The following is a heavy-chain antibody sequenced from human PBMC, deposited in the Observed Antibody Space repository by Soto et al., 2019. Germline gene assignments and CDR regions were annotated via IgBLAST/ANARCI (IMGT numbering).Heavy chain of an antibody. D-gene: IGHD4-17*01. J-gene: IGHJ6*02. CDR1: GDSVTSHY. CDR2: MHYTGFS. CDR3: ARSLPTTVTTPQEVENYGMDA. V-gene: IGHV4-59*02. Sequence: SETLSLTCSFSGDSVTSHYLTWIRQSPEKGLEWIAYMHYTGFSHYNPSLKSRLTISIDRSKNQFTLQLSSVTAADTAVYYCARSLPTTVTTPQEVENYGMDAWGQETTVTISS.